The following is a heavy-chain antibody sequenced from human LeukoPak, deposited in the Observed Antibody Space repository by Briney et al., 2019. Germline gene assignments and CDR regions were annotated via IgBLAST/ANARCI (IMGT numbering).Heavy chain of an antibody. V-gene: IGHV3-66*02. CDR3: TRGNHNYDSSGRD. D-gene: IGHD3-22*01. CDR2: IYTGGST. CDR1: GFTVSSNY. J-gene: IGHJ4*02. Sequence: GGSLRLSCAASGFTVSSNYMSWVRQAPGKGLEWVSVIYTGGSTYYADSVKGRFTISRDNPKNTLYLQMNSLRAEDTAVYYCTRGNHNYDSSGRDWGQGTLVTVSS.